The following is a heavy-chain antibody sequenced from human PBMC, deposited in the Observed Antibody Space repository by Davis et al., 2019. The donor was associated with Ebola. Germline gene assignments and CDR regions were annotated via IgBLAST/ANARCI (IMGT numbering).Heavy chain of an antibody. J-gene: IGHJ6*02. CDR2: IYYNGDT. CDR1: GDSITSRDYY. CDR3: ARHGHYGMDV. V-gene: IGHV4-30-4*08. Sequence: PSETLSLTCTVSGDSITSRDYYWSWIRQPPGKGLEWIGYIYYNGDTYYNPSLKSRVTISVDTSKNQFSLKLSSVTAADTAVYYCARHGHYGMDVWGQGTTVTVSS.